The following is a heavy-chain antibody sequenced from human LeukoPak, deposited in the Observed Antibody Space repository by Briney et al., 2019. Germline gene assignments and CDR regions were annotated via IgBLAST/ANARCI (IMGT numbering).Heavy chain of an antibody. Sequence: SETLSLTCTVSGGSVSSGSYYWSWIRQPPGKGLEWIGYIYYSGSTNYNPSLKSRVTISVDTSKNQFSLKLSSVTAADTAVYYCARVLTTVTFQHYFDYWGQGTLVTVSS. CDR2: IYYSGST. CDR1: GGSVSSGSYY. CDR3: ARVLTTVTFQHYFDY. J-gene: IGHJ4*02. D-gene: IGHD4-17*01. V-gene: IGHV4-61*01.